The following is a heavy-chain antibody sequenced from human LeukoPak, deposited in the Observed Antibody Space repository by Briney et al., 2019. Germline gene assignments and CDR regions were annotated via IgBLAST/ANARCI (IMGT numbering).Heavy chain of an antibody. CDR3: ARGFRSSDGCYPAGN. V-gene: IGHV4-39*01. D-gene: IGHD2-15*01. CDR2: IFYSVST. CDR1: GFSFSSYA. J-gene: IGHJ4*02. Sequence: GSLRLSCASSGFSFSSYAMSGGRQPPGEGLGRMGRIFYSVSTFYNPSLKSRVTISVDTSNNKFSLKLNSVTAADTAVYYCARGFRSSDGCYPAGNWGQGTLVTVSS.